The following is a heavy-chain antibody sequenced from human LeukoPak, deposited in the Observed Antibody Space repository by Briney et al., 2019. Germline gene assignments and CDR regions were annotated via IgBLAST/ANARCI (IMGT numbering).Heavy chain of an antibody. D-gene: IGHD5-24*01. CDR1: GYTFTGYY. Sequence: GASVKVSCKASGYTFTGYYMHWVRQAPGQGLEWMGWINPNSGGTNYAQKFQGRVTMTRDTSISTAYMELSRLRSDDTAVYYCARDPLGGMDGYNSVPFDIWGQGTMVTVSS. V-gene: IGHV1-2*02. CDR3: ARDPLGGMDGYNSVPFDI. CDR2: INPNSGGT. J-gene: IGHJ3*02.